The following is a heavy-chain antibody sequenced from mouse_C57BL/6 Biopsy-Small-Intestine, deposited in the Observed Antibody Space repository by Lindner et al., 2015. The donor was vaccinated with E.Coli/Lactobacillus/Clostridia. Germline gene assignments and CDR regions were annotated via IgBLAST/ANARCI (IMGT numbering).Heavy chain of an antibody. J-gene: IGHJ2*01. V-gene: IGHV1-85*01. CDR2: IYPGDGSS. CDR1: GYAFSSSW. CDR3: ARQGFGSSYSYYFDY. Sequence: VQLQESGPELVKPGASVKISCKASGYAFSSSWMNWVKQRPGQGLEWIGWIYPGDGSSWYNENFKGKATLTVDTSSSTAYMELHSLTSEDSAVYFCARQGFGSSYSYYFDYWGQGTTLTVSS. D-gene: IGHD1-1*01.